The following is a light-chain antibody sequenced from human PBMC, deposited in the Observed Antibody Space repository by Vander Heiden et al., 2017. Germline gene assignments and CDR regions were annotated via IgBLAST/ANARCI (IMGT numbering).Light chain of an antibody. CDR1: QSVSTK. J-gene: IGKJ2*01. CDR2: GTS. V-gene: IGKV3D-15*01. Sequence: EIVMTQSPATLSVSPGERATLSCRASQSVSTKLAWYQQKPGQAPRLLIYGTSTRDTGIQDRFSGSGSGTEFTLTSSSLQSEDFAVYYAQRYNIWTFGQGTKMEIK. CDR3: QRYNIWT.